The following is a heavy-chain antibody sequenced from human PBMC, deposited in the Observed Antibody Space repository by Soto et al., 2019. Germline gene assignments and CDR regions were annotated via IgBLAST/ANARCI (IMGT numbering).Heavy chain of an antibody. Sequence: QVQLVESGGGVVQPGRSLRLSCAASGFTFSSYGMHWVRQAPGKGLEWVAVISYDGSNKYYADSVKGRFTISRDNSKNTLYLQMNSLRAEDTAVYYCAKGSNYDMVTGYHDAFDIWGQGTMVTVAS. CDR1: GFTFSSYG. CDR3: AKGSNYDMVTGYHDAFDI. V-gene: IGHV3-30*18. CDR2: ISYDGSNK. J-gene: IGHJ3*02. D-gene: IGHD3-9*01.